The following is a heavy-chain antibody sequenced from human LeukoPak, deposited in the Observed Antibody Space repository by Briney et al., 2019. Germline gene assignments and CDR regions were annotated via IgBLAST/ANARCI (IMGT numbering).Heavy chain of an antibody. CDR3: AASWYFGTNWFDP. J-gene: IGHJ5*02. Sequence: ASETLSLTCTVSGGSISSYYWSWIRQPPGKGLEWIGYIYYSGSTNYNPSLKSRVTISVDTSKNQFSLKLSSVTAADTAVYYCAASWYFGTNWFDPWGQGTLVTVSS. CDR2: IYYSGST. D-gene: IGHD6-13*01. CDR1: GGSISSYY. V-gene: IGHV4-59*01.